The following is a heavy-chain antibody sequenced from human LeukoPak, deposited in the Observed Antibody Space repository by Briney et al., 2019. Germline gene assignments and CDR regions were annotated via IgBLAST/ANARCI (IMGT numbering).Heavy chain of an antibody. CDR1: GFTFSSYS. D-gene: IGHD2-21*02. CDR2: ISSSSSYI. J-gene: IGHJ1*01. CDR3: AKDARKYCGGDCYFFQH. V-gene: IGHV3-21*01. Sequence: GGSLRLSCAASGFTFSSYSMNWVRQAPGKGLEWVSSISSSSSYIYYADSVKGRFTISRDNAKNSLYLQMNSLRAEDTAVYYCAKDARKYCGGDCYFFQHWGQGTLVTVSS.